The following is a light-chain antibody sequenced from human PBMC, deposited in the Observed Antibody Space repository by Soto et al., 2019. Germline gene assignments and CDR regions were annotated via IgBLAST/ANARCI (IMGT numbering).Light chain of an antibody. CDR3: QQLNSYHPTV. J-gene: IGKJ2*01. CDR1: QGISSY. CDR2: AAS. Sequence: DIQLTQSPSFLSASVGDRVTITCRASQGISSYLAWYQQKPGKAPKLLIYAASTLQSGVPSRFSGSGSGTEFTLTISSLQPEDFATYYCQQLNSYHPTVFGQGTKLEIK. V-gene: IGKV1-9*01.